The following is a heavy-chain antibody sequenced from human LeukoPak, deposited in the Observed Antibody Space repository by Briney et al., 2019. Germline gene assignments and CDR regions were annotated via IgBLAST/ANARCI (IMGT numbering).Heavy chain of an antibody. Sequence: GRSLRLSCAASGFTFSNYAMHWVRQAPGRGLEWVALISYDGSNKYYADSMKGRFTISRDNSKNTLYLQFNRLRAEDTAVYYCASAYYYDSSGYYVFGDYWGQGTLVTVSS. CDR2: ISYDGSNK. D-gene: IGHD3-22*01. V-gene: IGHV3-30*04. J-gene: IGHJ4*02. CDR3: ASAYYYDSSGYYVFGDY. CDR1: GFTFSNYA.